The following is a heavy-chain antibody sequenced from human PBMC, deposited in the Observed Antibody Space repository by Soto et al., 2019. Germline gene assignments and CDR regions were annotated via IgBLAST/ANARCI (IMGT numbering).Heavy chain of an antibody. Sequence: QVQLQESGPGLVKPSGTLSLTCAVSGGSISSSNWWSWVRQPPGKGLEWIGEIYHSGSTNYNPSLKSRVTISVDKSKNQFSLKLSSVTAADTAVYYCARDSSKAGDFWSCYLLEYFDYWGQGTLVTVSS. V-gene: IGHV4-4*02. D-gene: IGHD3-3*01. CDR3: ARDSSKAGDFWSCYLLEYFDY. CDR2: IYHSGST. CDR1: GGSISSSNW. J-gene: IGHJ4*02.